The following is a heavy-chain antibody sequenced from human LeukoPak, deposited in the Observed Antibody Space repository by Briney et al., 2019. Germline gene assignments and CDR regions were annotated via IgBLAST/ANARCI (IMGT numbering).Heavy chain of an antibody. J-gene: IGHJ4*02. D-gene: IGHD3-10*01. CDR1: GFIFGHYA. V-gene: IGHV3-64D*06. Sequence: GGSLRLSCSASGFIFGHYAMHWVRQAPGKGLEYVSSLKNNGDNIYYTDAVKGRFTISRDNSRNTLYLQLNSLRPEDTAVYYCVKDRGGLARDFDQWGQGTLVTVSS. CDR2: LKNNGDNI. CDR3: VKDRGGLARDFDQ.